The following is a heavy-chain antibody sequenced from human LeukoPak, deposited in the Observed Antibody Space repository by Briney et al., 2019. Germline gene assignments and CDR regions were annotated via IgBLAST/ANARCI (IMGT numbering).Heavy chain of an antibody. D-gene: IGHD2/OR15-2a*01. J-gene: IGHJ4*02. CDR1: GFTFTSYA. CDR2: ISGSGGST. V-gene: IGHV3-23*01. CDR3: AKGSWRVIDAMYFDY. Sequence: GGSLILSCAASGFTFTSYAMNWVRQAPGKGLEWVSAISGSGGSTYYADSVKGRFTISRDRSNNTLYVQMDSLRAEDTAIYYCAKGSWRVIDAMYFDYWGQGTLVTVSS.